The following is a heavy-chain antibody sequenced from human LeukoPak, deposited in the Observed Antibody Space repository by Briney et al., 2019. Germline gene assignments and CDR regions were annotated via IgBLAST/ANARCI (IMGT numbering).Heavy chain of an antibody. CDR3: ARRDTTYFDY. CDR2: IYPDDSDT. J-gene: IGHJ4*02. Sequence: GESLKISCKGAAYKFSNYWIAWVRQMPGEDLECMGIIYPDDSDTRYSPSFQGQVTISADKSISTAYLQWTSLKASDTAIYYCARRDTTYFDYWGQGSLVTVSS. D-gene: IGHD1-1*01. CDR1: AYKFSNYW. V-gene: IGHV5-51*01.